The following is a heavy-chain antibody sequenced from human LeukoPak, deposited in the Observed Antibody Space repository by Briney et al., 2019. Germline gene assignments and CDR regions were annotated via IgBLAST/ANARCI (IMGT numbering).Heavy chain of an antibody. CDR3: ARPTYSSSSIWFDP. CDR2: IYYSGST. J-gene: IGHJ5*02. CDR1: GGSISSSSYY. Sequence: SETLSLTCTVSGGSISSSSYYWGWIRQPPGKGLEWIGSIYYSGSTYYNPSLKSRGTISVDTSKNQFSLKLSSVTAADTAVYYCARPTYSSSSIWFDPWGQGTLVTVSS. V-gene: IGHV4-39*01. D-gene: IGHD6-6*01.